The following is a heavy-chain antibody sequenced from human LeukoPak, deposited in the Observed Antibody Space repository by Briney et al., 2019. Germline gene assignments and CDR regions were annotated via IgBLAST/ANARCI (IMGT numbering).Heavy chain of an antibody. J-gene: IGHJ4*02. Sequence: SETLSLTCTVSGGSVNSGTYCWSWIRQPPGKGLEWIGYISYSGSTNYNPSLKSRVTISVDTSKNQFSLKLSSVTAADTAVYYCARGGRWLQFNYWGRGTLVTVSS. V-gene: IGHV4-61*01. CDR2: ISYSGST. D-gene: IGHD5-24*01. CDR3: ARGGRWLQFNY. CDR1: GGSVNSGTYC.